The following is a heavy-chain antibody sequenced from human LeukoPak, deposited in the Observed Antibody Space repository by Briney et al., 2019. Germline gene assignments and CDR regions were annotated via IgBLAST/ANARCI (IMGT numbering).Heavy chain of an antibody. CDR2: IYYSGST. Sequence: PSETLSLTCTVSGGSISSSSYYWGWIRQPPGKGLEWIGSIYYSGSTYYNPSLKSRVTISVDTSKNQFSLKLSFVTAADTAVYYCARTWTPIRPSSWYYADYYYYMDVWGKGTTVTVSS. V-gene: IGHV4-39*07. CDR1: GGSISSSSYY. J-gene: IGHJ6*03. CDR3: ARTWTPIRPSSWYYADYYYYMDV. D-gene: IGHD6-13*01.